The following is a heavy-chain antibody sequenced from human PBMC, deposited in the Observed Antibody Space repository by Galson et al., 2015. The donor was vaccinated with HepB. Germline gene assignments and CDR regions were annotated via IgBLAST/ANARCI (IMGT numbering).Heavy chain of an antibody. J-gene: IGHJ4*02. CDR3: AKQSYSSGWYFDY. CDR2: IRYDGSNK. Sequence: SLRLSCAASGFTFSSYGMHWVRQAPGKGLEWVAFIRYDGSNKYYADSVKGRFTISRDNSKNTLYLQMNSLRAEDTAVYYCAKQSYSSGWYFDYWGQGTLVTVSS. CDR1: GFTFSSYG. D-gene: IGHD6-19*01. V-gene: IGHV3-30*02.